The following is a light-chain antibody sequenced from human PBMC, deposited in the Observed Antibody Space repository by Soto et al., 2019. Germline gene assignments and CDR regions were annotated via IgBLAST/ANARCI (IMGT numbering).Light chain of an antibody. V-gene: IGLV2-8*01. CDR3: NSYVGSNNYV. Sequence: QSVLTQPPSASGSPGQSVTISCIGTASDIGGYNYVSWYQHHPGKAPKLIIYEVTKRPSGVPDRFSGSKSGNTASLTVSGLQADDEADYYCNSYVGSNNYVFGTGTKVTVL. CDR1: ASDIGGYNY. CDR2: EVT. J-gene: IGLJ1*01.